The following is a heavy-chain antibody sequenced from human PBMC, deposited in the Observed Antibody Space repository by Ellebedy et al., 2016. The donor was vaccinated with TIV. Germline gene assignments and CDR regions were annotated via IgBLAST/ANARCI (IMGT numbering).Heavy chain of an antibody. CDR1: GFTFGDYA. V-gene: IGHV3-49*03. CDR3: SRDSYGHTAPPFF. J-gene: IGHJ1*01. Sequence: GESLKISCIGSGFTFGDYAMSWFRQAPGKGLEWVGFIRSTPYGGAPDYAASVKGRFIISRDDSKNIAYLQMDSLQTEDTAVYYCSRDSYGHTAPPFFWGQGTLVTVSS. CDR2: IRSTPYGGAP. D-gene: IGHD5-18*01.